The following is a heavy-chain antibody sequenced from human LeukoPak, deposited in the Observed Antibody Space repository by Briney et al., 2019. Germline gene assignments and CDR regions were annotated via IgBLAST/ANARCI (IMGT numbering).Heavy chain of an antibody. V-gene: IGHV3-23*01. CDR2: ISGSGGST. J-gene: IGHJ4*02. CDR3: ARNLNSGSYYYFDS. D-gene: IGHD1-26*01. Sequence: GGSLRLSCAASGFTFHTYAMTWVRQAPGKGLEWVSAISGSGGSTYYADSVKGQFTISRDASKNMLYLQMHSLRAEDTAVYYCARNLNSGSYYYFDSWGQGTLVTVSS. CDR1: GFTFHTYA.